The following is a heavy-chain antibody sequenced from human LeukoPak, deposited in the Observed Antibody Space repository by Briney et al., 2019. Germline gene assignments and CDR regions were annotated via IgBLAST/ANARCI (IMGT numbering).Heavy chain of an antibody. CDR3: ARDLGYSSGNFDY. CDR2: IIPIFGTA. Sequence: PVKVSCKASGGTFSSYAISWVRQAPGQGLEWMGGIIPIFGTANYAQKFQGRVTITADESTSTAYMELSSLRSEDTAVYYCARDLGYSSGNFDYWGQGTLVTVSS. J-gene: IGHJ4*02. D-gene: IGHD6-19*01. V-gene: IGHV1-69*01. CDR1: GGTFSSYA.